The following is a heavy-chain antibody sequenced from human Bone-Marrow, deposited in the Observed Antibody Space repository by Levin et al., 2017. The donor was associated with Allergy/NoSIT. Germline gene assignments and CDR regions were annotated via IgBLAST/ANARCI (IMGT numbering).Heavy chain of an antibody. V-gene: IGHV4-59*01. J-gene: IGHJ3*01. CDR2: IFHTGST. D-gene: IGHD2-2*01. CDR1: GDSFSTSY. Sequence: SQTLSLTCNVFGDSFSTSYWSWIRQPPGKGLEWIGDIFHTGSTNYNPSLKSRVTISMDTSKNQFSLKLISVTAADTAVYYCAREGHCSNSRCYGGAFDLWGQGTMVTVSS. CDR3: AREGHCSNSRCYGGAFDL.